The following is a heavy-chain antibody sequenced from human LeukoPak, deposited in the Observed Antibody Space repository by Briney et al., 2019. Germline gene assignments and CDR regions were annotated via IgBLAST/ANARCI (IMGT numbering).Heavy chain of an antibody. J-gene: IGHJ5*02. V-gene: IGHV3-33*01. CDR1: GFTFSSYG. CDR3: ARNRVVVPAAP. Sequence: PGRSLRLSSAASGFTFSSYGMHWVRQAPGKGLEWVAFIWYDGGNKYYADSVKGRFTISRDNSKNTLYLQMNSLRAEDTAVYYCARNRVVVPAAPWGQGTLVTVSS. CDR2: IWYDGGNK. D-gene: IGHD2-21*01.